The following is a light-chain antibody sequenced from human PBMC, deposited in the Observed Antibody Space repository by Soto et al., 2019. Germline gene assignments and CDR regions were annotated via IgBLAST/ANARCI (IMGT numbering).Light chain of an antibody. CDR3: QQYDSYSLT. CDR1: QSVSSW. CDR2: KAS. V-gene: IGKV1-5*03. J-gene: IGKJ3*01. Sequence: DVQMTQSPSTLSASVGDTITTICRASQSVSSWVAWYQQKPGKAPKLLIYKASSLESGIPSRFSGSGSGTEFTLTITSLQPDDFATYYCQQYDSYSLTFGPGTTVDIK.